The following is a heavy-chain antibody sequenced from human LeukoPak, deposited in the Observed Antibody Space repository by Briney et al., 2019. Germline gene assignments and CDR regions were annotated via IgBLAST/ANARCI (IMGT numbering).Heavy chain of an antibody. Sequence: SETLSLTCTVSGGSISSYYWSWIRQPAGKELEWIGRIYTSGSTNYNPSLKSRVTMSVDTSKNQFSLKLSSVTAADTAVYYCARGGLWYSSSPEAFDIWGQGTMVTVSS. CDR1: GGSISSYY. CDR2: IYTSGST. V-gene: IGHV4-4*07. CDR3: ARGGLWYSSSPEAFDI. J-gene: IGHJ3*02. D-gene: IGHD6-13*01.